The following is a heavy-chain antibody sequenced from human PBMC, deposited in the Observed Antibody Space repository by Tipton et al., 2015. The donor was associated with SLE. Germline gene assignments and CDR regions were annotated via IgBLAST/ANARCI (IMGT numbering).Heavy chain of an antibody. D-gene: IGHD1-26*01. Sequence: SLRLSCAASGFTFSDYYMSWIRQAPGKGLEWVSYISSSGSTIYYADSVKGRFTISRDNSKNTLYLQMNSLRAEDTAVYYCAKAIIVGAIDAFDIWGQGTMVTVSS. CDR1: GFTFSDYY. V-gene: IGHV3-11*04. CDR3: AKAIIVGAIDAFDI. CDR2: ISSSGSTI. J-gene: IGHJ3*02.